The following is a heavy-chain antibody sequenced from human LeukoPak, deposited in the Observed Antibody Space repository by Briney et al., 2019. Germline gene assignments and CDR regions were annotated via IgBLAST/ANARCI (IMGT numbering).Heavy chain of an antibody. J-gene: IGHJ3*02. CDR2: IKQDGSEK. CDR1: GFTFSSYW. Sequence: GGSLRLSCAASGFTFSSYWMSWVRQAPGKGLEWVANIKQDGSEKYYVDSVKGRFTISRDNAKNSLYLQMNSLRAEDTAVYYCARSPTGSLGIDAFDIWGQGTMVTVSS. CDR3: ARSPTGSLGIDAFDI. D-gene: IGHD1-1*01. V-gene: IGHV3-7*01.